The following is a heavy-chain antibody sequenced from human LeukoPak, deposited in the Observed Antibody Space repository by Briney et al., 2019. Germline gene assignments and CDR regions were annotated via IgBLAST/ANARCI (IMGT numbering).Heavy chain of an antibody. V-gene: IGHV4-31*03. Sequence: PSQTLSLTCTVSLGSITYGSYYWNWVRQHPGKALEWIGYIHYSGSTYYNPSLESRATMSVDTSKNQLSLNLKSVTAADTAVYFCARGRIAAAATAFFDYWGQGALVTVSS. D-gene: IGHD6-13*01. CDR3: ARGRIAAAATAFFDY. CDR2: IHYSGST. CDR1: LGSITYGSYY. J-gene: IGHJ4*02.